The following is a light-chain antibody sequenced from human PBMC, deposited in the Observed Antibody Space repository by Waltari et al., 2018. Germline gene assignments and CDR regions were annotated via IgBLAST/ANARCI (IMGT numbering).Light chain of an antibody. CDR1: QTLLDSDGKTY. Sequence: DIVMTQTPLSLSVTPGQPASISCKSSQTLLDSDGKTYLYWYLQRSGQPTQPLIYEFSNRFSGVPDRFSGSGSGTDVTLKISRVEADDVGVYYCLQTMELPLTFGGGTRVDIK. J-gene: IGKJ4*01. CDR3: LQTMELPLT. CDR2: EFS. V-gene: IGKV2D-29*01.